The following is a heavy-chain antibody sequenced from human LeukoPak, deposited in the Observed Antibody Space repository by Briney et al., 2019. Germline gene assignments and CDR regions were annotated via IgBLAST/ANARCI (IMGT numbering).Heavy chain of an antibody. CDR2: ISAYNGNT. CDR3: ARDLDIVATHDDY. CDR1: GYTFTGYY. D-gene: IGHD5-12*01. J-gene: IGHJ4*02. Sequence: ASVKVSCKASGYTFTGYYMHWVRQAPGQGLEWMGWISAYNGNTNYAQKLQGRVTMTTDTSTSTAYMELRSLRSDDTAVYYCARDLDIVATHDDYWGQGTLVTVSS. V-gene: IGHV1-18*04.